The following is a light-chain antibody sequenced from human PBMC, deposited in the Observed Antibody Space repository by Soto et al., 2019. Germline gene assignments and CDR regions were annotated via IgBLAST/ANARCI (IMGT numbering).Light chain of an antibody. CDR1: SSDVGGYNY. Sequence: QSALTQPASVSGSPGQSITISCTGTSSDVGGYNYVSWYQQHPGKAPKLMIYEVSYRPSGVSNRFSGSKSGNTASLTISGLQAEDEAGYYCSSLTSTNTLAFGGGTTLTVL. CDR3: SSLTSTNTLA. CDR2: EVS. J-gene: IGLJ2*01. V-gene: IGLV2-14*01.